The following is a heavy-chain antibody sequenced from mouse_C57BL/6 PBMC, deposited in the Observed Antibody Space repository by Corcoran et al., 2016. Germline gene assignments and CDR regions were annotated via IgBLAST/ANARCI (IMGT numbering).Heavy chain of an antibody. D-gene: IGHD2-1*01. Sequence: QIQLVQSGPELKKPGETVKISCKASGYTFTTYGMSWVKQAPGKGLKWMGWINTYSGVPTYADDFKVRFAFSLETSASTAYLQINNLKNEDTATYFCARDGNYVNYCGQGTTLTVSS. CDR1: GYTFTTYG. J-gene: IGHJ2*01. CDR3: ARDGNYVNY. CDR2: INTYSGVP. V-gene: IGHV9-3*01.